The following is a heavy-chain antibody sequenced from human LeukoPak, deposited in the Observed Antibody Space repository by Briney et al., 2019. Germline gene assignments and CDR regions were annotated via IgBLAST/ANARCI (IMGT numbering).Heavy chain of an antibody. CDR2: IYSGGST. Sequence: GGSLRLSCAASGFTVSSNYMSWVRQAPGKGLEWVSVIYSGGSTYYADSVKGRFTISRDNSKNTLYLRMNSLRAEDTAVYYCARSAAPRRYYYDSSGYYYYDYWGQGTLVTVSS. CDR1: GFTVSSNY. D-gene: IGHD3-22*01. V-gene: IGHV3-66*01. CDR3: ARSAAPRRYYYDSSGYYYYDY. J-gene: IGHJ4*02.